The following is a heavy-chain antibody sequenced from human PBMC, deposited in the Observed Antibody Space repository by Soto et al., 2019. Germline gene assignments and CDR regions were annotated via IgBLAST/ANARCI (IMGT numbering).Heavy chain of an antibody. CDR2: INPNGGGT. J-gene: IGHJ4*02. D-gene: IGHD1-26*01. V-gene: IGHV1-2*04. CDR1: GYTFTSYY. CDR3: TRDGSGTSMVLDY. Sequence: ASVKVSCKASGYTFTSYYMHWVRQAPGRGLEWMGWINPNGGGTNYAQKFQGWLTMTRDTSTNTAHMELRRLRSDDTAVYYCTRDGSGTSMVLDYWGQGTQVTVSS.